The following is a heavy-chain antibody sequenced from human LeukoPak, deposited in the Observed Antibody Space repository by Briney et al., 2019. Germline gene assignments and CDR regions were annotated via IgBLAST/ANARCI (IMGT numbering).Heavy chain of an antibody. D-gene: IGHD2-2*01. CDR2: FDPAAGTT. CDR1: GDTLTELS. J-gene: IGHJ4*02. CDR3: ATLVVPAAKRGV. V-gene: IGHV1-24*01. Sequence: RASVKVSCKVSGDTLTELSIHWVRQTPGKGFEWMGGFDPAAGTTLYAQTFQDRIIMTEDTSTGTTSVELGSLTSDDTAIYYCATLVVPAAKRGVWGQGTLVTVSS.